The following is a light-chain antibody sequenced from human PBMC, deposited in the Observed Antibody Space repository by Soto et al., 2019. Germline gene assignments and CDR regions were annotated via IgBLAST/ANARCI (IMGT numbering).Light chain of an antibody. CDR3: VLYVGSGIWV. CDR1: SGSVSTSHF. Sequence: QAVVTQEPSFSMSPGGTVTLTCGLSSGSVSTSHFPNWYQQTPGQPPRTLIYGTKTRSSGVPDRFSGSILGIRAALTITGVQADDESDYYCVLYVGSGIWVFGGGTKLTVL. CDR2: GTK. J-gene: IGLJ3*02. V-gene: IGLV8-61*01.